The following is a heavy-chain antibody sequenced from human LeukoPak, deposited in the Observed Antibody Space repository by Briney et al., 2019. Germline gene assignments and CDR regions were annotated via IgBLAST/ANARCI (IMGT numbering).Heavy chain of an antibody. D-gene: IGHD7-27*01. V-gene: IGHV4-34*01. CDR1: GGSFSGYY. Sequence: PSETLSLTCAVYGGSFSGYYWSWIRQPPGKGLEWIGEINHSGSTNYNPSLKSRVTISVDTSKNQFSLKLSSVTAADTAMYYCASSYFPAGVYYFDYWGQGTLVTVSS. J-gene: IGHJ4*02. CDR2: INHSGST. CDR3: ASSYFPAGVYYFDY.